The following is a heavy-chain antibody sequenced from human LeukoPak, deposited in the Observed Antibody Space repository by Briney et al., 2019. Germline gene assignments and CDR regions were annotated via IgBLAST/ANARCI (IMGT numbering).Heavy chain of an antibody. V-gene: IGHV3-23*01. J-gene: IGHJ6*02. Sequence: PGGSLRLSCAASGFTFSSYAMSWVRQAPGKGLEWVSAISGSGGSTYYADSVKGRFTISRDNSKNTLYLQMNSLRAEDTAVYYCAKSGDDSSGYYILWTDYYYYGMDVWGQGTTVTVSS. CDR2: ISGSGGST. CDR1: GFTFSSYA. D-gene: IGHD3-22*01. CDR3: AKSGDDSSGYYILWTDYYYYGMDV.